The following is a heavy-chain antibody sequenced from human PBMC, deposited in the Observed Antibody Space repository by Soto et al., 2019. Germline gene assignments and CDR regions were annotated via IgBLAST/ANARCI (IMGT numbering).Heavy chain of an antibody. V-gene: IGHV1-46*01. D-gene: IGHD6-13*01. CDR3: ASPPAGISPYVY. J-gene: IGHJ4*02. CDR2: INPSGGST. CDR1: GYTFTSYY. Sequence: QVQLVQSGAEVKKPGASVKVSCKASGYTFTSYYMHWVRQAPGQGLEWMGIINPSGGSTSYAQKFQGRVTMTRDTSTSTVYMELSSLRSEDTAAYYCASPPAGISPYVYWGQGTLVTVSS.